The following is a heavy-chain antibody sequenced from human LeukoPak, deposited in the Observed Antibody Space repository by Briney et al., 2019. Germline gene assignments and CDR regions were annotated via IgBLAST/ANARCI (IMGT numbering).Heavy chain of an antibody. CDR3: ARVWRDYYYDSSRGYYGMDV. CDR1: GFTFSSYS. D-gene: IGHD3-22*01. CDR2: ISSLSSTI. J-gene: IGHJ6*02. Sequence: GGSLRLSCAASGFTFSSYSMNWVRQAPGKGLEWVSYISSLSSTIYYADSVKGRFTISRDNAKNSLYLQLNSLRDEDTAVYYCARVWRDYYYDSSRGYYGMDVWGQGTTVTVSS. V-gene: IGHV3-48*02.